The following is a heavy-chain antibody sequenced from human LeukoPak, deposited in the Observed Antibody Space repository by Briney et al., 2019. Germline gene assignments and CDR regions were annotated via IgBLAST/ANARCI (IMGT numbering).Heavy chain of an antibody. CDR1: GFTFDDYA. V-gene: IGHV3-9*01. CDR3: ARGRDGYNSGAPLDY. Sequence: PDRSLRLSCAASGFTFDDYAMHWVRQAPGKGLEWVSGISWNSGSIGYADSVKGRFTISRDNAKNSLYLQMDSLRTEDTALYYCARGRDGYNSGAPLDYWGQGTLVTVSS. D-gene: IGHD5-24*01. J-gene: IGHJ4*02. CDR2: ISWNSGSI.